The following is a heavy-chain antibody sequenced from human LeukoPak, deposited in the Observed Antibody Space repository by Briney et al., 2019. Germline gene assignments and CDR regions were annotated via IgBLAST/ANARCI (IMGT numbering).Heavy chain of an antibody. J-gene: IGHJ4*02. CDR3: ARDFSIEAADYYFDY. V-gene: IGHV3-30*03. Sequence: GGSLRLSCSASGFTFSSYALHWVRQAPGKGLEWVAVIASDGRDKQYADSVKGRFTISRDNSMNTLYLQMDSLRAEDTAVFYCARDFSIEAADYYFDYWGQGTLVTVSS. CDR2: IASDGRDK. CDR1: GFTFSSYA. D-gene: IGHD6-13*01.